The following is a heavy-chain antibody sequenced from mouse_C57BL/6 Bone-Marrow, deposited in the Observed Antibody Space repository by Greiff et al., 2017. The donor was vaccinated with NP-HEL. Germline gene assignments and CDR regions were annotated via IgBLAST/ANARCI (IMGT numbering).Heavy chain of an antibody. D-gene: IGHD1-1*01. V-gene: IGHV1-26*01. CDR1: GYTFTDYY. J-gene: IGHJ2*01. Sequence: VQLQQSGPELVKPGASVKISCKASGYTFTDYYMNWVKQSHGQSLEWIGDINPNNGGTSYIQKFKGKATLTVDKSSSTAYMELRSLTSEDSAVYYCARSLYCYGSSYYFGCWGKGATLSVSS. CDR3: ARSLYCYGSSYYFGC. CDR2: INPNNGGT.